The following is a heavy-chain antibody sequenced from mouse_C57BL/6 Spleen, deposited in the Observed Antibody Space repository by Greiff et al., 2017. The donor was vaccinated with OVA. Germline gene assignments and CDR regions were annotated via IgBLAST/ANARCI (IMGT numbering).Heavy chain of an antibody. CDR2: IDPEDGET. V-gene: IGHV14-2*01. Sequence: VQLQQSGAELVKPGASVKLSCTASGFNIKAYYMHWVKQRTEKGLEWIGRIDPEDGETKYAPKFQGKATITADTSSNTAYLQLSCLTSEDTAFYYCASISTTVVSNYFDYWGQGTTLTVSS. CDR3: ASISTTVVSNYFDY. CDR1: GFNIKAYY. D-gene: IGHD1-1*01. J-gene: IGHJ2*01.